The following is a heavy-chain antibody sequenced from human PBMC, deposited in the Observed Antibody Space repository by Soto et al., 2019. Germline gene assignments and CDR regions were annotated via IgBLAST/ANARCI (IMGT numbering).Heavy chain of an antibody. V-gene: IGHV1-69*06. CDR2: IIPIFGTA. CDR3: ASEGSGSYSK. J-gene: IGHJ4*02. CDR1: GGTFSSYA. Sequence: GASVKVSCKASGGTFSSYAISWVRQAPGQGLEWMGGIIPIFGTANYAQKFQGRVTITADKSTSTAHMELSSLRSEDTAVYYCASEGSGSYSKWGQGTLVTVSS. D-gene: IGHD1-26*01.